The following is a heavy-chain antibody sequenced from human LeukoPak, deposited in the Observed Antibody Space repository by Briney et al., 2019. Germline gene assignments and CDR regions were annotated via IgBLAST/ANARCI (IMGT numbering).Heavy chain of an antibody. CDR1: GGSISSYY. CDR3: ARFLSSGRRGFDY. CDR2: IYHSGST. D-gene: IGHD6-19*01. Sequence: SETLSLTCTVSGGSISSYYWSWIRQPPGKGLEWIGYIYHSGSTYYNPSLKSRVTISVDTSKNQFSLKLSSVTAADTAVYYCARFLSSGRRGFDYWGQGTLVTVSS. J-gene: IGHJ4*02. V-gene: IGHV4-4*09.